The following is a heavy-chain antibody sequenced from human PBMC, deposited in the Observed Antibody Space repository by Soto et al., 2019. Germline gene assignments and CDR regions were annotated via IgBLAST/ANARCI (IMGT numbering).Heavy chain of an antibody. CDR3: EKGPWGEDFDY. J-gene: IGHJ4*02. V-gene: IGHV3-30*18. CDR2: ISYDGSNK. D-gene: IGHD3-16*01. Sequence: GSLRLSCAASGFTFSSYGMHWVRQAPGKGLEWVAVISYDGSNKYYADSVKGRLTISRDNSKSTLYLQMNSLRAEDTAVYYCEKGPWGEDFDYWGQGTLVTVYS. CDR1: GFTFSSYG.